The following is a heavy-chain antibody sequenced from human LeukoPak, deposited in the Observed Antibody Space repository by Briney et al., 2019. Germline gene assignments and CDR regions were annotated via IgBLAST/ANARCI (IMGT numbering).Heavy chain of an antibody. V-gene: IGHV3-30*04. D-gene: IGHD4-17*01. J-gene: IGHJ4*02. Sequence: GGSLRLSCAASGFTFSSYAMHWVRQAPGKGLEWVAVISYDGSNKYYADSVKGRFTISRDNSKNTLYLQMNSLRAEDTAVYYCARGSFGDLQHRQDYWGQGTLVTVSS. CDR3: ARGSFGDLQHRQDY. CDR1: GFTFSSYA. CDR2: ISYDGSNK.